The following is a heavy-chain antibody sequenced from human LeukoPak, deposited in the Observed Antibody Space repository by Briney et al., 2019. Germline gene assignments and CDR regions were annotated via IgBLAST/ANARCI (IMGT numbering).Heavy chain of an antibody. CDR2: IYYSGST. V-gene: IGHV4-31*03. D-gene: IGHD3-22*01. CDR3: ARLEYYYDSSGPLIDY. CDR1: GGSISSGGYY. J-gene: IGHJ4*02. Sequence: SQTLSLTCTVSGGSISSGGYYWSWIRQHPGKGLEWIGYIYYSGSTYYNPSLKSRVTISVDTSKNQFSLKLSSVTAADTAVYYCARLEYYYDSSGPLIDYWGQGTLVTVSS.